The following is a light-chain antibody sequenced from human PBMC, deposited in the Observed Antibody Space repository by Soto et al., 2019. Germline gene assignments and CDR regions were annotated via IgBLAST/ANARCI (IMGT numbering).Light chain of an antibody. Sequence: DIQMTQSPSSLSGSVGDRVTITWRASQAIRNDLAWYQQRPGKAPKRLIFAASALQSGVPSRFSGSGSGTEFTLTISSLQPEDFATYFCLQHNKYPRTFGQGTKVDI. CDR2: AAS. CDR1: QAIRND. V-gene: IGKV1-17*01. J-gene: IGKJ1*01. CDR3: LQHNKYPRT.